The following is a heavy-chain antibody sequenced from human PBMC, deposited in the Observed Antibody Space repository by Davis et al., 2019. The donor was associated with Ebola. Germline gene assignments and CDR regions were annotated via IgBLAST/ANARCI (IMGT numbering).Heavy chain of an antibody. CDR1: SGSISSNY. D-gene: IGHD1-26*01. J-gene: IGHJ4*02. Sequence: SETLSLTCTVSSGSISSNYWSWIRQPPGKGLEWIGYIHHSGTTNYDPSLKSRVTISMDTSKNQFSLKLSSVTAADTALYFCARGGSYYYFDFWGLGTLVTVSS. CDR3: ARGGSYYYFDF. V-gene: IGHV4-59*01. CDR2: IHHSGTT.